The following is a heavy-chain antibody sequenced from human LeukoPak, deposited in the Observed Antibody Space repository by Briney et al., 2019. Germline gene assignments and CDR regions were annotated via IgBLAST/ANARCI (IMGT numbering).Heavy chain of an antibody. J-gene: IGHJ4*02. V-gene: IGHV3-30*18. CDR1: GFTFSSYG. CDR3: AKVYVAVDTAMVFDY. D-gene: IGHD5-18*01. Sequence: PGGSLRLSCAASGFTFSSYGMHWVRQAPGKGLEWVAVISYDGSNKYYADSVKGRFTISRDNSKNTLYLQMNSLRAEDTAVYYCAKVYVAVDTAMVFDYWGQGTLVTVSS. CDR2: ISYDGSNK.